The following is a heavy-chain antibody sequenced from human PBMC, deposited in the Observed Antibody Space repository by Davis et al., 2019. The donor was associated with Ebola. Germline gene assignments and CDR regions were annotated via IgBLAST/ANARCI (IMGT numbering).Heavy chain of an antibody. CDR1: GYSFTSYW. CDR3: ARGILTGYYPSDFDY. V-gene: IGHV5-51*01. D-gene: IGHD3-9*01. CDR2: IYPGDSDT. J-gene: IGHJ4*02. Sequence: GESLKISCQGSGYSFTSYWIGWVRQMPGKGLEWMGIIYPGDSDTRYSPSFQGQVTISADKSISTAYLQWSSLKASDTAMYYCARGILTGYYPSDFDYWGQGTLVTVSS.